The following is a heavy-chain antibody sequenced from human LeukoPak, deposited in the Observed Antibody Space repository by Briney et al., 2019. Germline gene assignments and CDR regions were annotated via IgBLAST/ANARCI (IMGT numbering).Heavy chain of an antibody. D-gene: IGHD5-12*01. CDR3: ARTENRYTGYDAGAFDI. Sequence: HPGGSLRLSCAASGFTFNSYSINWVRQAPAKGLEWVSFISYRGDNTNYADSVKGRFTISRDNSKNTLYLQMNSLRAEDTAVYHCARTENRYTGYDAGAFDIWGQGTMVTVSS. V-gene: IGHV3-23*01. CDR2: ISYRGDNT. CDR1: GFTFNSYS. J-gene: IGHJ3*02.